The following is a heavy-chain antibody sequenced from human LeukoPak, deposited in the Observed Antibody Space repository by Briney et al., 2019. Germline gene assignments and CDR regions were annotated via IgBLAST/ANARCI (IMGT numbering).Heavy chain of an antibody. CDR3: AREPGQLDY. V-gene: IGHV4-61*02. J-gene: IGHJ4*02. D-gene: IGHD1-1*01. CDR2: IYTTGST. Sequence: SQTLSLTCTVSGDSISSGSYYWSWIRQPAGRGLEWIGRIYTTGSTNYNPSLKSRVTISVDTSKNQFSLKLSSVPAADTAVYYCAREPGQLDYWGQGTLVTVSS. CDR1: GDSISSGSYY.